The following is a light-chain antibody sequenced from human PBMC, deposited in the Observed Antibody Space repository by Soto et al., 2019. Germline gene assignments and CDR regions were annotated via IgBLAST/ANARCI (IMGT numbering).Light chain of an antibody. CDR3: QQYHTWPIT. V-gene: IGKV3-15*01. CDR2: GAS. Sequence: EIVMTQSPATLSVAPGERVTLSCRASQSVSRKLAWYQHKSGQAPRLLISGASAGATGIPARFSGSGSGTEFTLTISSLQSEDCAIYYCQQYHTWPITFGGGTKVDNK. J-gene: IGKJ4*01. CDR1: QSVSRK.